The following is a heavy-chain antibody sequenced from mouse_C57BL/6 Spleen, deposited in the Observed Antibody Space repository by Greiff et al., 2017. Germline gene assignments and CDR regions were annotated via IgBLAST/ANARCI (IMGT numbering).Heavy chain of an antibody. J-gene: IGHJ3*01. Sequence: VQLQQSGAELARPGASVKLSCKASGYTFTSYGISWVKQSTGQGLEWIGEIYPRSGNTYYNEKFKGKATLTADKSSSTAYMELRSLTSEDTAVYVCATLRRFAYWGQGTLVTVSA. CDR2: IYPRSGNT. CDR3: ATLRRFAY. V-gene: IGHV1-81*01. CDR1: GYTFTSYG. D-gene: IGHD2-12*01.